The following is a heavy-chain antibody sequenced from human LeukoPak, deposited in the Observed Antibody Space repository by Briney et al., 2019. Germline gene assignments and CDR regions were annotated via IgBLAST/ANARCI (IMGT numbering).Heavy chain of an antibody. V-gene: IGHV1-3*01. J-gene: IGHJ2*01. CDR3: ARTPILIAVAGTWYFDL. CDR1: GYTFTSYA. D-gene: IGHD6-19*01. Sequence: ASVKVSCKASGYTFTSYAMHWVRQAPVQRLECMGWINAGNGNTKYSQKFQGRVTITRDTSASTAYMELSSLRSDDTAVYYCARTPILIAVAGTWYFDLWGRGTLVTVSS. CDR2: INAGNGNT.